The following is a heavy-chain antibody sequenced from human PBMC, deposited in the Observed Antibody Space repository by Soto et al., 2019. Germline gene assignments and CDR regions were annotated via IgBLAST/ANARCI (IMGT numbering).Heavy chain of an antibody. Sequence: PGGSLRLSCAASGFTFSNAWMSWVRQAPGKGLEWVGRIKSKTDGGTTDYAAPVKGRFTISRDDSKNTLYLQMNSLKTEDTAVYYCTTVGCGSTSCWAPYYYYYGMDVWGQGTTVTVSS. J-gene: IGHJ6*02. CDR1: GFTFSNAW. CDR2: IKSKTDGGTT. V-gene: IGHV3-15*01. CDR3: TTVGCGSTSCWAPYYYYYGMDV. D-gene: IGHD2-2*01.